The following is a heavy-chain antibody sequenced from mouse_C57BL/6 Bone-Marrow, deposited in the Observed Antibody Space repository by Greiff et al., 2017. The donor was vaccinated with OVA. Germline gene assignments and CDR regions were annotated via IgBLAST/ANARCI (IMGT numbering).Heavy chain of an antibody. CDR1: GYTFTDYY. J-gene: IGHJ3*01. V-gene: IGHV1-26*01. Sequence: EVQLQQSGPELVKPGASVKISCKASGYTFTDYYMNWVKQSHGKSLEWIGEINPNNGDTSYNQKFKGKATLTVDKSSSTAYMELRSLTSEDSAVYYCARPLITTVPFAYWGQGTLVTVSA. CDR2: INPNNGDT. CDR3: ARPLITTVPFAY. D-gene: IGHD1-1*01.